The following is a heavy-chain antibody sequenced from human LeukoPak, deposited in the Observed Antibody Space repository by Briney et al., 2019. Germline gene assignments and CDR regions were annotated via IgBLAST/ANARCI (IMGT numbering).Heavy chain of an antibody. Sequence: PSETLSLTCAVYGGSFTGYHWNWIRQSPQKGLEWIGEINHRGHPHYNPSLESRLTISVDTSKNQFSLTLRSVTGADTAVYYCARDPTTVVSAPYYFDFWGQGTPVTVSS. CDR2: INHRGHP. V-gene: IGHV4-34*01. J-gene: IGHJ4*02. CDR3: ARDPTTVVSAPYYFDF. D-gene: IGHD3-22*01. CDR1: GGSFTGYH.